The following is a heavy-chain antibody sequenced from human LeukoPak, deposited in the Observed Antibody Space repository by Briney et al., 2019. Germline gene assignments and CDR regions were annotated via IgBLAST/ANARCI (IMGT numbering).Heavy chain of an antibody. V-gene: IGHV3-23*01. Sequence: GGSLRLSCAASGFTFSSYAMNWVRQAPGKGLEWVSAIRGGGESTFYAHSVKGRFTISGDNAKNTLYLQLDSLRAEDTAVYYCAKPGYFTGSGSYYFDCWGQGTLVTVSS. D-gene: IGHD3-10*01. J-gene: IGHJ4*02. CDR3: AKPGYFTGSGSYYFDC. CDR1: GFTFSSYA. CDR2: IRGGGEST.